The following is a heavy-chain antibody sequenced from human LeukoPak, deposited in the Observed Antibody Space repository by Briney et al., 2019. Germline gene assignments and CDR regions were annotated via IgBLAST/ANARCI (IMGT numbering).Heavy chain of an antibody. D-gene: IGHD6-13*01. J-gene: IGHJ6*03. CDR3: ARTTGIAAAGTFVAPDYYYMDV. CDR2: INPNSGGT. Sequence: GASVKVSCKASGYTFTGYYMHWVRQAPGQGLEWMGWINPNSGGTNYAQKFQGRVTMTRDTSISTAYMELSRLRSDDTAVYYCARTTGIAAAGTFVAPDYYYMDVWGKGTTVTVSS. V-gene: IGHV1-2*02. CDR1: GYTFTGYY.